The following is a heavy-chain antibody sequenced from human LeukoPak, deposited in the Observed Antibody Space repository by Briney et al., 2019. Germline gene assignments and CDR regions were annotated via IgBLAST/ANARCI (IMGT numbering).Heavy chain of an antibody. Sequence: KPSETLSLTCTVSGGSISSYYWSWIRQPPGKGLEWIGYIYTSGSTNYNPSLKSRVTISVDTSKNQFPLKLSSVTAADTAVYYCARHWKGNRPFDPWGQGTLVTVSS. D-gene: IGHD1-1*01. CDR3: ARHWKGNRPFDP. CDR2: IYTSGST. CDR1: GGSISSYY. J-gene: IGHJ5*02. V-gene: IGHV4-4*09.